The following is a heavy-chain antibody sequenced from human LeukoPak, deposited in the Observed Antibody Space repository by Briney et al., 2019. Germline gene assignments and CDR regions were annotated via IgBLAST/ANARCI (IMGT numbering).Heavy chain of an antibody. V-gene: IGHV3-33*01. CDR1: GFTFSNYG. CDR2: IWYDGSNK. CDR3: AGSYYNVFDY. D-gene: IGHD3-10*01. J-gene: IGHJ4*02. Sequence: PGGSPRLSCAASGFTFSNYGMHWVRQAPGKGLEWVALIWYDGSNKYYADSVKGRFTISRDNSKNTLYLQMNSLRAEDTAVYYCAGSYYNVFDYWGQGTLVTVSS.